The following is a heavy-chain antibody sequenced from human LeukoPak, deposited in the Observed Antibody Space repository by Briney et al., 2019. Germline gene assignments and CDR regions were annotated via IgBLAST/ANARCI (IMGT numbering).Heavy chain of an antibody. Sequence: SETLSLTCAVYGGSFSGYYWSWIRQPPGKGLEWIGEINHSGSTNYNPSLKSRVTISVDTSKNQFSLKLSSVTAADTAVYYCARDRYFDYWGQGTLVTVSS. CDR3: ARDRYFDY. J-gene: IGHJ4*02. CDR2: INHSGST. CDR1: GGSFSGYY. V-gene: IGHV4-34*01.